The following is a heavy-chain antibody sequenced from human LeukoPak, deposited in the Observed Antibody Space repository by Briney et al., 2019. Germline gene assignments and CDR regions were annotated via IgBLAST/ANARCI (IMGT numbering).Heavy chain of an antibody. V-gene: IGHV3-21*01. CDR2: INGESTFK. D-gene: IGHD6-13*01. Sequence: GGSLRLSCTASGFSFSSPGMNWVRQAPGKGLEWVSSINGESTFKVYADSVKGRFTISRDNAKNSLYLQMNSLRAEDTAVYYCAMGQQLVSDAFDIWGQGTMVTVSS. CDR1: GFSFSSPG. J-gene: IGHJ3*02. CDR3: AMGQQLVSDAFDI.